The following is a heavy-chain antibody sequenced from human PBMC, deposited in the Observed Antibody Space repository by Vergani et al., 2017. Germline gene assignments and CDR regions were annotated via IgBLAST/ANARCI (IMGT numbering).Heavy chain of an antibody. Sequence: QVQLVESGGGVVQPGGSLRLSCAASGFTFSSYGMHWVRQAPGKGLEWVAFIRYDGSNKYYADSVKGRFTISRDNSKNTLYLQMNSLRAEDTAVYYCAXIRTGIAVAGPLDYWGQGTLVTVSS. D-gene: IGHD6-19*01. CDR1: GFTFSSYG. J-gene: IGHJ4*02. V-gene: IGHV3-30*02. CDR2: IRYDGSNK. CDR3: AXIRTGIAVAGPLDY.